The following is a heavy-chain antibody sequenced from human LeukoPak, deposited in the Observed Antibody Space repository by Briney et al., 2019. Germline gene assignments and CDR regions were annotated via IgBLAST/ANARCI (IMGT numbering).Heavy chain of an antibody. CDR2: ISGSGGST. D-gene: IGHD3-9*01. V-gene: IGHV3-23*01. CDR1: GFTFSSYA. Sequence: HPGGSLRLSCAASGFTFSSYAMSWVRQAPGKGLEWVSTISGSGGSTYYADSVKGRFTISRDNSKNTLYLQMNSLRDEDTAVYYCAKRDFDDFFDYWGQGTLVTVSS. CDR3: AKRDFDDFFDY. J-gene: IGHJ4*02.